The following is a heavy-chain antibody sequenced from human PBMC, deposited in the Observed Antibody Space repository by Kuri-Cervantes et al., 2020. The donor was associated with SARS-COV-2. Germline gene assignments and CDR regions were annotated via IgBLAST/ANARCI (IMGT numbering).Heavy chain of an antibody. CDR2: ISGSSSRK. D-gene: IGHD4-17*01. CDR3: ARDEDYAFDY. CDR1: GFTFSTYS. Sequence: GGSLRLSCATSGFTFSTYSMNWVRQAPGKGLEWVSYISGSSSRKYYADSVKGRFTISRDYAKNSVYLQMKSLRAEDTAVYYCARDEDYAFDYWGQGTLVTVSS. V-gene: IGHV3-48*01. J-gene: IGHJ4*02.